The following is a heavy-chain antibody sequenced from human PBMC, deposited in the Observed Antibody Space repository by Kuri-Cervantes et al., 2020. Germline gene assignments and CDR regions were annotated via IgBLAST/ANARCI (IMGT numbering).Heavy chain of an antibody. V-gene: IGHV3-30*03. CDR2: ISYDGSNK. Sequence: GGSLRLSCVASGFTFRSYGMHWVRQAPGKGLEWVAVISYDGSNKYYADSVKGRFTISRDNSKNTLYLQMNSLGAEDTAVYYCARELHSSSWGQLDPWGQGTLVTVSS. CDR3: ARELHSSSWGQLDP. D-gene: IGHD6-13*01. CDR1: GFTFRSYG. J-gene: IGHJ5*02.